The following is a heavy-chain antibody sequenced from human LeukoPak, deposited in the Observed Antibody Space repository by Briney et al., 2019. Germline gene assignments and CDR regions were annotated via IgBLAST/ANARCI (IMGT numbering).Heavy chain of an antibody. CDR3: ARAQSRDSSGYYYQYYFDY. CDR2: ISSSSSTI. CDR1: GFTFSSYS. V-gene: IGHV3-48*04. D-gene: IGHD3-22*01. J-gene: IGHJ4*02. Sequence: GGSLRLSCAASGFTFSSYSMNWVRQAPGKGLEWVSYISSSSSTIYYADSVKGRFTISRDNAKNSLYLQMNSLRAEDTAVYYCARAQSRDSSGYYYQYYFDYWGQGTLVTVSS.